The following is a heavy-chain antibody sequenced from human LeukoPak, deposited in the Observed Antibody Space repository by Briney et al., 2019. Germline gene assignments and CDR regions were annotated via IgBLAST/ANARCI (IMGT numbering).Heavy chain of an antibody. D-gene: IGHD3-10*02. V-gene: IGHV3-30*02. Sequence: GGSLRLSCAASGFTFSSYGMHWVRQAPGKGLEWVAFIRYDGSNKYYADSVKGRFTISRDNSKNTLYLQMNSLRAEDTAVYYCAKGSVRGVIITGSYMDVWGKGTTVTISS. CDR2: IRYDGSNK. CDR1: GFTFSSYG. J-gene: IGHJ6*03. CDR3: AKGSVRGVIITGSYMDV.